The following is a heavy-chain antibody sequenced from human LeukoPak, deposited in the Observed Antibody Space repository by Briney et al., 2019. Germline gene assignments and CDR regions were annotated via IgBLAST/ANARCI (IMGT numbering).Heavy chain of an antibody. CDR2: ITSSSNYI. J-gene: IGHJ4*02. CDR3: ARDRGYFDN. V-gene: IGHV3-21*01. Sequence: PGGSLRLSCAASGFTFSIYSMNWFRQAPAKGLEWLSSITSSSNYIYYADSVKGRFTISRDNVQNSLYLQMNSLRAEDTAMYYCARDRGYFDNWGQGTLVTVSS. CDR1: GFTFSIYS.